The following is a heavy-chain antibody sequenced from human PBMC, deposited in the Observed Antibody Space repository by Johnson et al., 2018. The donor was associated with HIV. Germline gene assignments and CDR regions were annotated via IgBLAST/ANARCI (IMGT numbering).Heavy chain of an antibody. Sequence: VQLVESGGGLVQPGGSLRLSCAASGFTFSSYDMHWVRQATGKGLEWVSTIGTAVDTYYPGPVKGRFTISRDNARNTLYLQMNSLRADDTAVYYCVREDGAFDLWGQGTVVTVSS. CDR1: GFTFSSYD. CDR2: IGTAVDT. V-gene: IGHV3-13*01. J-gene: IGHJ3*01. CDR3: VREDGAFDL. D-gene: IGHD5-24*01.